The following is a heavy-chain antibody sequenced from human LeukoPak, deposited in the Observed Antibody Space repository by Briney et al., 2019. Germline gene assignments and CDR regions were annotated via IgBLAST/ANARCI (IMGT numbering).Heavy chain of an antibody. CDR1: GYTFTGYY. D-gene: IGHD3-10*01. J-gene: IGHJ6*03. CDR3: AREYSYGSGGDNYYDMDV. V-gene: IGHV1-2*02. CDR2: INPNSGGT. Sequence: ASVKVSCKASGYTFTGYYMHWVRQAPGQGLEWMGWINPNSGGTNYAQNLQDRVTMTRDTSISTAYMELIRLRSDDTAVYYCAREYSYGSGGDNYYDMDVWGKGTTVTVSS.